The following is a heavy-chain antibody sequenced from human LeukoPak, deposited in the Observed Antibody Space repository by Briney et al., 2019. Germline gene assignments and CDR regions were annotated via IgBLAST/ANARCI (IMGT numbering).Heavy chain of an antibody. V-gene: IGHV6-1*01. D-gene: IGHD1-26*01. J-gene: IGHJ4*02. CDR2: TYYRSKWYN. CDR1: GDSVSTNSAA. Sequence: SQTLSLTCAISGDSVSTNSAAWNWVRQSPSRGLEWLGRTYYRSKWYNDYAISVKSRIIIKSDTSKNQFSLQLNSVTPEDTAVYYCARGEGYYFDYWGQXXLVXVSS. CDR3: ARGEGYYFDY.